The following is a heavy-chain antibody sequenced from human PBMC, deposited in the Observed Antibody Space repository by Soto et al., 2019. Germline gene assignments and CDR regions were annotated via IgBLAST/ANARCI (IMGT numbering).Heavy chain of an antibody. CDR2: IIPILGIA. CDR1: GGTFSSYT. D-gene: IGHD3-10*01. Sequence: QVQLVQSGAEVKKPGSSVKVSCKASGGTFSSYTISWVRQAPGQGLEWMGRIIPILGIANYAQKFQGRVTMTADKSTSTAYMGLSSLRSEDTAVYYCARAMVRGVIIDGMDVWGQGTTVTVSS. CDR3: ARAMVRGVIIDGMDV. J-gene: IGHJ6*02. V-gene: IGHV1-69*02.